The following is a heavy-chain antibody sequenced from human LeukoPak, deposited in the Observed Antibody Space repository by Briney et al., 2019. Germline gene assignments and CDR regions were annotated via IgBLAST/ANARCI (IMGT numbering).Heavy chain of an antibody. CDR1: GFTFSSYA. CDR3: AREGGQGYSNYPFDY. CDR2: ISYDGSNK. V-gene: IGHV3-30*04. D-gene: IGHD4-11*01. Sequence: GGSLRLSCAASGFTFSSYAMHWVRQAPGKGLEWVAVISYDGSNKYYADSVKGRFTISRDNSKNTLYLQMNSLRAEDTAVYYCAREGGQGYSNYPFDYWGQGTLVTVSS. J-gene: IGHJ4*02.